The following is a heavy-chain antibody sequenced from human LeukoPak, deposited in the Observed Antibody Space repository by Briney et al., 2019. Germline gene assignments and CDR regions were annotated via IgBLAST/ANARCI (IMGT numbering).Heavy chain of an antibody. D-gene: IGHD5-24*01. V-gene: IGHV3-23*01. CDR2: ISPSGTNT. Sequence: GGSLRLSCAASGATFSSYTMSWVRQAPGKGLEWVSGISPSGTNTYHANSVKGRFTISRDNSKNTLYLQMNSLRAEDTAVYYCAKGADGYNYFDYWGQGTLVTVSS. CDR1: GATFSSYT. CDR3: AKGADGYNYFDY. J-gene: IGHJ4*02.